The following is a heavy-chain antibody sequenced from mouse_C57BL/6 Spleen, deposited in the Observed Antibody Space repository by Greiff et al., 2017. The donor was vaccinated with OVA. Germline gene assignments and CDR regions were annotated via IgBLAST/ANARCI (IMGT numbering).Heavy chain of an antibody. CDR2: IWSGGST. V-gene: IGHV2-2*01. CDR1: GFSLTSYG. Sequence: QVQLQQSGPGLVQPSQSLSITCTVSGFSLTSYGVHWVRQSPGKGLEWLGVIWSGGSTDYNAAFISRLSISKDNSKSQVFFKMNSLQADDTAIYYCASYDGYYVGFAYWGQGTLVTVSA. J-gene: IGHJ3*01. CDR3: ASYDGYYVGFAY. D-gene: IGHD2-3*01.